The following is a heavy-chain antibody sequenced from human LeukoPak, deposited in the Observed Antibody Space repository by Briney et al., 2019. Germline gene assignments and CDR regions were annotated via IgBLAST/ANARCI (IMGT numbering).Heavy chain of an antibody. J-gene: IGHJ4*02. Sequence: GASVKVSCKASGYTFTSYAMHWVRQAPGQRLGWMGWINAGNGNTKYSQKFQGRVTITRDTSASTAYMELSSLRSEDTAVYYCARPRTLWFGELSLTYWGQGTLVTVSS. V-gene: IGHV1-3*01. CDR3: ARPRTLWFGELSLTY. D-gene: IGHD3-10*01. CDR1: GYTFTSYA. CDR2: INAGNGNT.